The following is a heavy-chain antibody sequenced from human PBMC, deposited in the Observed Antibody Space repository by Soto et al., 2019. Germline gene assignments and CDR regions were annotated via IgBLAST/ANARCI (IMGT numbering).Heavy chain of an antibody. D-gene: IGHD6-19*01. Sequence: SETLALTCTVSGGSISSGGYYWSWIRQHPGKGLEWIGYTYYSGSTNYNPSLKSRVTISVDTSKNQFSLKLSSVTAADTAVYYCARSKSYSSGWYEQPLDYWGQGTLVTVPQ. J-gene: IGHJ4*02. CDR3: ARSKSYSSGWYEQPLDY. CDR1: GGSISSGGYY. CDR2: TYYSGST. V-gene: IGHV4-31*03.